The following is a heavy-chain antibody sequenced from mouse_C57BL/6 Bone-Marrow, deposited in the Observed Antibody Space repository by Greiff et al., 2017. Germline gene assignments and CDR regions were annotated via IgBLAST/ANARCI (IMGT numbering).Heavy chain of an antibody. CDR2: INPNNGGT. Sequence: VQLQQSGPELVKPGASVKISCKASGYTFTDYYMNWVKQSHGKSLEWIGDINPNNGGTSYNQKLKGKATLTLDKSSSTAYMELRILTSEDSAVYYCARDYYGSSWYFDYWGQGTILTVSS. J-gene: IGHJ2*01. D-gene: IGHD1-1*01. V-gene: IGHV1-26*01. CDR3: ARDYYGSSWYFDY. CDR1: GYTFTDYY.